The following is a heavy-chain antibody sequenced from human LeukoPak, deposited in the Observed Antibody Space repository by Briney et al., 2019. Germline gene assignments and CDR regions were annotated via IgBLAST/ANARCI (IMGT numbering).Heavy chain of an antibody. CDR2: IYPGASDT. CDR3: MRRANPYAAPDY. Sequence: GESLKISCKGSGYSFTSYWIGWVRQMPGKGLEFMGIIYPGASDTRYSPSFQGQVSISADKSISTAYLQWSSLKASDTAMYYCMRRANPYAAPDYWGQGTLVTVSS. V-gene: IGHV5-51*01. J-gene: IGHJ4*02. CDR1: GYSFTSYW. D-gene: IGHD1-14*01.